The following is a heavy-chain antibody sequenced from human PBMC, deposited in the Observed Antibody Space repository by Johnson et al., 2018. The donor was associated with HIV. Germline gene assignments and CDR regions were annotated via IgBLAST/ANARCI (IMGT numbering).Heavy chain of an antibody. Sequence: VQLVESGGGVVRPGGSQRLSCVASGFTFDDYDMSWVRQTPGKGLEWVSVINWNGGSTDYADSVKGRFTISRDNAKNSLDLQMNSLRVEDTALYSCATGGGSSTRGDPFYIWGQGTLVTVSS. D-gene: IGHD1-14*01. CDR2: INWNGGST. V-gene: IGHV3-20*04. CDR1: GFTFDDYD. CDR3: ATGGGSSTRGDPFYI. J-gene: IGHJ3*02.